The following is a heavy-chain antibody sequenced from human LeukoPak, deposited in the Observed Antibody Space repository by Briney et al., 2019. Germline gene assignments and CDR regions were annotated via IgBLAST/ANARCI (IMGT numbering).Heavy chain of an antibody. CDR3: ARGPVGLSALDA. V-gene: IGHV3-74*01. J-gene: IGHJ5*02. Sequence: GGSLRLSCAASGFTFSNFWMHWVRQAPGKGLLWVSRINSDGREAVYPDSVKGRFTISRDNDKNTLYLQMNSRRVEDTAIYYCARGPVGLSALDAWGQGIMVTVSP. CDR2: INSDGREA. D-gene: IGHD2-15*01. CDR1: GFTFSNFW.